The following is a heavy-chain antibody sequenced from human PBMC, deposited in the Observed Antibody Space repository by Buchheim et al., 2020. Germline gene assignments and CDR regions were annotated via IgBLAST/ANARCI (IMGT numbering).Heavy chain of an antibody. CDR3: ARADYDFWSGLHDY. D-gene: IGHD3-3*01. Sequence: EVLLVESGGGLVKSGGSLRLTCAASGFTFSTYSMNWVRQAPGKGLEWVSSISSRSTYINYADSVKGRFTISRDNAKNSLYLQMNSLRAEDTAVYYCARADYDFWSGLHDYWGQGTL. CDR2: ISSRSTYI. V-gene: IGHV3-21*01. J-gene: IGHJ4*02. CDR1: GFTFSTYS.